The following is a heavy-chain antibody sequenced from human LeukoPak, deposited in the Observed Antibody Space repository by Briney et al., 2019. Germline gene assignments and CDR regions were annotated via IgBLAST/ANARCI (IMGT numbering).Heavy chain of an antibody. J-gene: IGHJ4*02. V-gene: IGHV3-23*01. CDR2: MSGSGGST. CDR3: ARDLAVAGLY. CDR1: GFTFSIYG. Sequence: PGGTLRPSCAASGFTFSIYGMSWVRQAPGRGLEWVSAMSGSGGSTYYADSVKGRFTISRDNSKNTLYLQMNSLRAEDTAVYYCARDLAVAGLYWGQGTLVTVSS. D-gene: IGHD6-19*01.